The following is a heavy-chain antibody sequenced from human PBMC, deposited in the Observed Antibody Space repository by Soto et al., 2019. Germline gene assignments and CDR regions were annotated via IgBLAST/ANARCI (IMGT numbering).Heavy chain of an antibody. CDR1: GDSITSNSYF. Sequence: PSETLSLTCTVSGDSITSNSYFWAWIRQPPGKGLEWIGSIYYSGTTYYNPSLKSRVTISVDRSKNQFSLKLSSVTAADTAVYYCSRHFSVDYFDHWVQGALVTVSS. CDR3: SRHFSVDYFDH. CDR2: IYYSGTT. J-gene: IGHJ4*02. V-gene: IGHV4-39*01.